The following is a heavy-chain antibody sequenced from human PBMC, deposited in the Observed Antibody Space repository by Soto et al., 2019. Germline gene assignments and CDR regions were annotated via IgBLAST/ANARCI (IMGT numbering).Heavy chain of an antibody. Sequence: PSETLSLTCTVSGGSISSYYWSWIRQPPGKGLEWIGYIYYSGSTYYNPSLKSRVTISVDTSKNQFSLKLSSVTAADTAVYYCARDFARYYDSSGYLDYWGQGTLVTVSS. D-gene: IGHD3-22*01. CDR3: ARDFARYYDSSGYLDY. J-gene: IGHJ4*02. V-gene: IGHV4-30-4*01. CDR1: GGSISSYY. CDR2: IYYSGST.